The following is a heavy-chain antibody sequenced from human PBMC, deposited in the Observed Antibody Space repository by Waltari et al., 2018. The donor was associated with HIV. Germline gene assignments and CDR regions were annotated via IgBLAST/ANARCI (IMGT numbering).Heavy chain of an antibody. D-gene: IGHD3-10*01. Sequence: EVQVLESGGGLVQPGGSLRLSCAASGFPFSNYAMSWVRQAPGKGLAWRSSISGDGVSTNYADSVKGRFTISRDNSKNTLSLQMISLRAEDTAVYYCAKGRFVDLGYASAQYYYGLDVWGQGTTVTVSS. CDR1: GFPFSNYA. V-gene: IGHV3-23*01. J-gene: IGHJ6*02. CDR2: ISGDGVST. CDR3: AKGRFVDLGYASAQYYYGLDV.